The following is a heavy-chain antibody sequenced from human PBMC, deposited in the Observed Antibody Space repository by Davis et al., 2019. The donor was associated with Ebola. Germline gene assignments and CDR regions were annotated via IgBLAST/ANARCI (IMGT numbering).Heavy chain of an antibody. J-gene: IGHJ5*02. CDR1: GGSISSSSYY. D-gene: IGHD6-6*01. Sequence: ESLKISCTVSGGSISSSSYYWGWIRQPPGKGLEWIGEINHSGSTNYNPSLKSRVTISVDTSKNQFSLKLSSVTAADTAVYYCARGSIWFDPWGQGTLVTVSS. CDR2: INHSGST. CDR3: ARGSIWFDP. V-gene: IGHV4-39*07.